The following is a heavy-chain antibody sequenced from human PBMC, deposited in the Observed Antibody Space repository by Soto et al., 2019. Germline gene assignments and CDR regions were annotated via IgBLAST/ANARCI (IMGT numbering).Heavy chain of an antibody. D-gene: IGHD3-10*01. J-gene: IGHJ4*02. CDR3: AREDFVVRGVIIDY. CDR1: GFTFSSYE. CDR2: ISSSGSTI. Sequence: GGSLRLSCAASGFTFSSYEMNWVRQAPGKGLEWVSYISSSGSTIYYADSVKGRFTISRDNAKNSLYLQMNSLRAEDTAVYYCAREDFVVRGVIIDYWGQGTLVTVSS. V-gene: IGHV3-48*03.